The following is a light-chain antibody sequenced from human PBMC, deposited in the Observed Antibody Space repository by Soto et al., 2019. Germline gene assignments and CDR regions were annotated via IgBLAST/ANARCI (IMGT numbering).Light chain of an antibody. V-gene: IGLV2-14*03. Sequence: QSALTQPASVSGSPGQSITISCTGTSSDVGGYNYVSWYQHHPGKAPKLMIYDVSNRPSGISNRFSGSKSGNTASLTISGLQPEDEGDNYCSSYTTSNTRQIVFGTGTKLTVL. CDR3: SSYTTSNTRQIV. CDR2: DVS. J-gene: IGLJ1*01. CDR1: SSDVGGYNY.